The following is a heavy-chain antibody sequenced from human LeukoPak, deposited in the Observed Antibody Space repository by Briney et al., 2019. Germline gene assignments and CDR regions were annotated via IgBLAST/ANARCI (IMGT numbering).Heavy chain of an antibody. Sequence: GASVKVSCKVSGYTLTELSMLWVRQAPGKGLEWMGGFDPEDGETIYAQKFQGRVTMTEDTSTDTAYMELSSLRSEDTAVYYCATVGDAVVLPGASSIEPYNWFDPWGQGTLVTVSS. D-gene: IGHD2-2*01. V-gene: IGHV1-24*01. CDR1: GYTLTELS. CDR2: FDPEDGET. CDR3: ATVGDAVVLPGASSIEPYNWFDP. J-gene: IGHJ5*02.